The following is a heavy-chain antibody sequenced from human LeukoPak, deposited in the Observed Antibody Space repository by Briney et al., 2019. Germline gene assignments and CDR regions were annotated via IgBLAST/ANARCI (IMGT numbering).Heavy chain of an antibody. J-gene: IGHJ4*02. CDR1: GGTFSSYA. CDR2: IIPIFGTA. D-gene: IGHD3-10*01. V-gene: IGHV1-69*13. CDR3: ARAEMRLDYYGGLDY. Sequence: GASVKVSCKASGGTFSSYAISWVRQAPGQGLEWMGGIIPIFGTANYAQKFQGRVTITADESTSTAYMELSSLRSDDTAVYYCARAEMRLDYYGGLDYWGQGTLVTVSS.